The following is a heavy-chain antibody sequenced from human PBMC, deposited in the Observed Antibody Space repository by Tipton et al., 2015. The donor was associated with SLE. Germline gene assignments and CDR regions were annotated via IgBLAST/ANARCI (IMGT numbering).Heavy chain of an antibody. Sequence: TLSLTCTVSGGSVSSSSKYWAWIRQPPGRGRAWSGSIYYTGTTTYYNSFLKSRVTMSVDTSKNQFSLRLTPVIAADTAVYYCARLHGYSYGLNWFDPWGQGTLISVSS. V-gene: IGHV4-39*07. D-gene: IGHD5-18*01. CDR3: ARLHGYSYGLNWFDP. CDR1: GGSVSSSSKY. CDR2: IYYTGTTT. J-gene: IGHJ5*02.